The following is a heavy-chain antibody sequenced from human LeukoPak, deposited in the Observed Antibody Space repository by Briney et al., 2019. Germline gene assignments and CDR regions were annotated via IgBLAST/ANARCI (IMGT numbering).Heavy chain of an antibody. CDR2: VTGDGSDT. Sequence: GGSLRLSCAASGLTFSRYWMHWVRQAPGKGLEWVSRVTGDGSDTTYADSVKGRFTISRDNAKNTVYLQMDSLRADDTAFYYCATGGGSYYDSWGQGTLLTVSS. J-gene: IGHJ4*02. D-gene: IGHD5-12*01. CDR3: ATGGGSYYDS. CDR1: GLTFSRYW. V-gene: IGHV3-74*01.